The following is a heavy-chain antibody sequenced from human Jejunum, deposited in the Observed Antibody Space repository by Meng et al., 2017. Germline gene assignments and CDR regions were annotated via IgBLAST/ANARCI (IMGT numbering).Heavy chain of an antibody. J-gene: IGHJ4*02. V-gene: IGHV4-30-4*01. CDR3: VREKRRTYYFDY. CDR2: IYYSGAT. CDR1: GASISGADYY. Sequence: QVQLHESGPGLVKPSQTLSLPCTVSGASISGADYYWSWIRQPPGKGLEWIGYIYYSGATYSNPSLKSRATISIDTSKNQFSLRLTSVTAADTAVYYCVREKRRTYYFDYWGQGTLVTVSS. D-gene: IGHD3-16*01.